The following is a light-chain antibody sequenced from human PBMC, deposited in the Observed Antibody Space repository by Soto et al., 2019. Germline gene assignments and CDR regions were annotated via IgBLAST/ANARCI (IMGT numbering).Light chain of an antibody. J-gene: IGKJ2*01. Sequence: DIQMTQSPSSLSTSVGERVTITCQASQDISNSLNWYQQKPGKAPNLLIYEASKLQTGVPSRFSGGGSGPHFTFTISNRQPEDIATYYCQHYDNLPRYTFGLGTKLEIK. V-gene: IGKV1-33*01. CDR1: QDISNS. CDR3: QHYDNLPRYT. CDR2: EAS.